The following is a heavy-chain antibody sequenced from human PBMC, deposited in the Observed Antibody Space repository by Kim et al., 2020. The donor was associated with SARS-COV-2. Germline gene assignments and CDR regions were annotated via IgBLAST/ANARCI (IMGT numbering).Heavy chain of an antibody. CDR3: ARGNWNRAGGFDP. V-gene: IGHV4-59*09. J-gene: IGHJ5*02. D-gene: IGHD1-1*01. Sequence: YHPCLQRRLTISVDTSKYQFSLKLSSVTAADTAVYYCARGNWNRAGGFDPWGQGTLVTVSS.